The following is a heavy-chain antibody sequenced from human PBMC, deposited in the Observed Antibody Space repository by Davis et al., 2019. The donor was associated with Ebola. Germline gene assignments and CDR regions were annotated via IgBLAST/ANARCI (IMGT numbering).Heavy chain of an antibody. Sequence: SETLSLTCTVSGVSISSNGYYWNWIRHHPGKGLEWTGYIHNSGSTYYNPSLKSRVSVSIDTSKNQFSLTMTSVTAADTAVYYCARGWAIFGVALDYYFDFWGQGSLVTVSS. CDR3: ARGWAIFGVALDYYFDF. D-gene: IGHD3-3*01. CDR1: GVSISSNGYY. V-gene: IGHV4-31*03. J-gene: IGHJ4*02. CDR2: IHNSGST.